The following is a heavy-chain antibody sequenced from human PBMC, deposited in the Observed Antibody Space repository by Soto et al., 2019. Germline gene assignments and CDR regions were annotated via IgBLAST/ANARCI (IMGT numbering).Heavy chain of an antibody. CDR3: ARGNRDYYGMDV. CDR2: IYYSGST. Sequence: QVQLQESGPGLVKPSETLSLTCTVSGGSISSYYWSWIRQPPGKGLEWIGYIYYSGSTNYNPSLKSRVTISVDTSKNQFSLKLSSVTAADTAVYYCARGNRDYYGMDVWGQGTTVTVSS. CDR1: GGSISSYY. J-gene: IGHJ6*02. V-gene: IGHV4-59*01.